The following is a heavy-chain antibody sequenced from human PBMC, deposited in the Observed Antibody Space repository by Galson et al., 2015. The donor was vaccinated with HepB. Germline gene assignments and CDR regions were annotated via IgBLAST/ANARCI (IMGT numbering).Heavy chain of an antibody. Sequence: QSGAEVKKPGESLKISCKGSGYSFTSYWIGWVRQMPGKGLEWMGIIYPGDSDTRYSPSFQGQVTISADKSICTAYLQWSSLKASDTAMYYCARHWTVELERTGRSDYWGQGTLVTVSS. D-gene: IGHD1-1*01. V-gene: IGHV5-51*01. CDR3: ARHWTVELERTGRSDY. CDR2: IYPGDSDT. CDR1: GYSFTSYW. J-gene: IGHJ4*02.